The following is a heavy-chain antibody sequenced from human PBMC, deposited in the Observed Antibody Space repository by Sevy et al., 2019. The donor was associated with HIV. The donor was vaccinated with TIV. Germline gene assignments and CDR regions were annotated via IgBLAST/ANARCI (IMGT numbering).Heavy chain of an antibody. V-gene: IGHV1-2*06. J-gene: IGHJ4*02. CDR1: GYTFTGYY. CDR3: ARDHYYGSGTCGASDY. Sequence: ASMKVSCKASGYTFTGYYMHWVRQAPGQGLEWMGRINPNSGGTNYAQKFQGRVTMTRDTSISTAYMELSRLRSDDTAVYYCARDHYYGSGTCGASDYWGQGTLVTVSS. CDR2: INPNSGGT. D-gene: IGHD3-10*01.